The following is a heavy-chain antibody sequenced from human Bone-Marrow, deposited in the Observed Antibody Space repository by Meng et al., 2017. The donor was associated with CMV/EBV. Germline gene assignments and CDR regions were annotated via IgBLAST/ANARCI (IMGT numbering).Heavy chain of an antibody. V-gene: IGHV4-4*02. J-gene: IGHJ6*02. CDR1: GGAVRNING. Sequence: SGPLSLTCAVSGGAVRNINGWTWGRQPPGKGMGWVGEIYRGGSTNYSPSVKSRVTMSVDRSKNHISLRLTSVTAADTAVYYCAKYVGDYGNYYGMDVWGQGTTVTVSS. D-gene: IGHD4-17*01. CDR2: IYRGGST. CDR3: AKYVGDYGNYYGMDV.